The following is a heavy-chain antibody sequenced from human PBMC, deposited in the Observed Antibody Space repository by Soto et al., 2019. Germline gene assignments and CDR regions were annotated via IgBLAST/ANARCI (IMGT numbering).Heavy chain of an antibody. CDR2: LSAYNANT. D-gene: IGHD1-26*01. J-gene: IGHJ4*02. V-gene: IGHV1-18*04. Sequence: QVQLVQSGVELKKPGASVRVSCQASGYTFSNYGITWVRQAPGKGLEWGGWLSAYNANTKYAQKRQGRVTMITDTSTKTVYMELRNLRSDDTAVYYCVKAGGEAELLILDYWGQGTRVTVSS. CDR1: GYTFSNYG. CDR3: VKAGGEAELLILDY.